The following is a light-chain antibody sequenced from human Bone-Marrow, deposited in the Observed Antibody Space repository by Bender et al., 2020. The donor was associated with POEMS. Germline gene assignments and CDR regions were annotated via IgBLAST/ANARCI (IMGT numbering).Light chain of an antibody. CDR1: SSDVGDYNY. CDR2: DVS. CDR3: SSYSSSSTPVV. V-gene: IGLV2-14*03. Sequence: QSVLTQPASVSGSPGQSITFSCTGTSSDVGDYNYVSWYQQHPGKAPKLLIFDVSNRPSGVSNRFSGSKSGNTASLTISGLQAEDEADYYCSSYSSSSTPVVFGGGTKLTVL. J-gene: IGLJ2*01.